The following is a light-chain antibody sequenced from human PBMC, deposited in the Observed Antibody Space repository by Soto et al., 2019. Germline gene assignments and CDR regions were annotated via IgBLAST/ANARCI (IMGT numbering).Light chain of an antibody. Sequence: AIQMTQSPSSLSASVGDRVTITCRASQGIRHDLDWFQQKPGKAPKLLIYAASNLQSGVPARFSGSGSGTDFTITISSLQPEDFATYYCLQKYFSPFTFGPGTKVDIK. J-gene: IGKJ3*01. CDR1: QGIRHD. CDR3: LQKYFSPFT. CDR2: AAS. V-gene: IGKV1-6*01.